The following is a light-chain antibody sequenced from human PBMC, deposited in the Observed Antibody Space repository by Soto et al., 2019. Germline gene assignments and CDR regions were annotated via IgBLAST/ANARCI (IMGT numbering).Light chain of an antibody. J-gene: IGKJ5*01. CDR3: QQRNNWRDT. CDR2: GAS. V-gene: IGKV3D-20*02. Sequence: EIVLTHSPGTLSLSPLEIATLSFRASQSVSSSYLAWYQQKPGQAPRLLIYGASSRATGIPDRFSGSGSGTDFTLTISSLEPEDFAVYYCQQRNNWRDTFGQGTRLEIK. CDR1: QSVSSSY.